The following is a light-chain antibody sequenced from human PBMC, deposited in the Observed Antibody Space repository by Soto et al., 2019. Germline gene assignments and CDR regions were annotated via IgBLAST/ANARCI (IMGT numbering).Light chain of an antibody. CDR2: EGS. V-gene: IGLV2-23*01. Sequence: QSALTQPASVSGSPGQSITISCSGTGSDVGNYPLVSWYQQHPGKAPKLVIYEGSKRPSGISHRFSGSKSGYTASLTISGLQADDEADYYCSADAGTRVLFGGGTTLTVL. CDR3: SADAGTRVL. CDR1: GSDVGNYPL. J-gene: IGLJ2*01.